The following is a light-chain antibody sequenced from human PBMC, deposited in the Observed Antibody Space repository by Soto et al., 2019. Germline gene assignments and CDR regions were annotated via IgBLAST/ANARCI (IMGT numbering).Light chain of an antibody. CDR1: QSLSSNY. CDR2: GAS. V-gene: IGKV3-20*01. CDR3: QQYDTSPT. J-gene: IGKJ1*01. Sequence: EIVLTQSPGTLSLSAGERATLSCRASQSLSSNYLAWYQQKRGQAPTVLIYGASSRATGIPDRFSGSGSGTDFTLTISRLEPEDCAVYYCQQYDTSPTFGQGTKVEIK.